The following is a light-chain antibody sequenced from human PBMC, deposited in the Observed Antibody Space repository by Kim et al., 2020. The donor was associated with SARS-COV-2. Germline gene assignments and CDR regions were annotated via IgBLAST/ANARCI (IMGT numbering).Light chain of an antibody. CDR2: VVN. Sequence: GQSITISCTGTRVDFGSYNYVSCYQQHPAKAPKVMIYVVNTRPSGVSNRFSGSKSGNTASLPPYRLQAEDEADYYCITFTSSETYVFGTGTKVTVL. CDR3: ITFTSSETYV. CDR1: RVDFGSYNY. V-gene: IGLV2-14*03. J-gene: IGLJ1*01.